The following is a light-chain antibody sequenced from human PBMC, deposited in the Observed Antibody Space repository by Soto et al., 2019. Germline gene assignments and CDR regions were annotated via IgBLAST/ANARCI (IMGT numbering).Light chain of an antibody. J-gene: IGLJ1*01. Sequence: QSVLTQPPSASGTPGQRVTISCSGSSSNIGSNTINWYQQLPGTAPKLLIYSNNHRPSGVPDRFSGSKSGTSASLAISGLQSEDEADYYCAAWDGRLHGYVFGTGTKVTVL. CDR1: SSNIGSNT. V-gene: IGLV1-44*01. CDR2: SNN. CDR3: AAWDGRLHGYV.